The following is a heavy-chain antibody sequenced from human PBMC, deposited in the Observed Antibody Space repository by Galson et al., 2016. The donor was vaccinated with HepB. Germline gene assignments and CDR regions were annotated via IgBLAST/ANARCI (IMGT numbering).Heavy chain of an antibody. J-gene: IGHJ6*03. CDR2: IHPGDSDA. CDR1: GSSFSSYW. Sequence: QSGAEVTKPGESLRISCKASGSSFSSYWIGWVRHMPGKGLEWMGFIHPGDSDARYSPSFEGQVTISADKSLSTVYLQWSSLKASDTAIYYCARHTEKFGLYYYYYMDVWGKGTTVTVSS. V-gene: IGHV5-51*01. CDR3: ARHTEKFGLYYYYYMDV. D-gene: IGHD3-10*01.